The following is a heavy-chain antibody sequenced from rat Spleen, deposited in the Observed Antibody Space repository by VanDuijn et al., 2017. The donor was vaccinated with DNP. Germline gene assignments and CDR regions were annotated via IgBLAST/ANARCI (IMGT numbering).Heavy chain of an antibody. CDR3: IRWNSGHVDY. V-gene: IGHV5-22*01. D-gene: IGHD4-4*01. CDR2: IGSDGYAP. J-gene: IGHJ2*01. Sequence: EVQLVESGGGLVQPGRSLKLSCAASGFTFSAYYMAWVRQAPAKGLEWVAYIGSDGYAPYYGASVKGRFAISRDNAKSTLYLQMNSLRSEDMATYYCIRWNSGHVDYWGQGVMVTVSS. CDR1: GFTFSAYY.